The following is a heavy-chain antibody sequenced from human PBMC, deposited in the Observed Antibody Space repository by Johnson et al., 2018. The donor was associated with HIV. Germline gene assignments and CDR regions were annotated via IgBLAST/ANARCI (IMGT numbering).Heavy chain of an antibody. CDR2: ISWNSGSI. V-gene: IGHV3-9*01. Sequence: VQLVESGGGLVQPGRSLRLSCAASGFTFDDYAMHWVRQAPGKGLEWVSGISWNSGSIGYADSVKGRFTISRDNSKNTLYLQMNSLRAEDTAVYYCAKSIAAAGTNAFDIWGQGTMVTVSS. J-gene: IGHJ3*02. D-gene: IGHD6-13*01. CDR3: AKSIAAAGTNAFDI. CDR1: GFTFDDYA.